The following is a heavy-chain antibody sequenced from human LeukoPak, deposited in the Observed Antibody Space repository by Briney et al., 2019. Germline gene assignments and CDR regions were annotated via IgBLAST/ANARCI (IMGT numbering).Heavy chain of an antibody. CDR1: GYSFTTYW. J-gene: IGHJ4*02. CDR3: VRGRHGYNYDF. V-gene: IGHV5-51*01. CDR2: INPDNSDT. Sequence: GESLKISCKGSGYSFTTYWIGWVRQMPGKGLEWMGLINPDNSDTRYSPSFQGQVTISADKSISTAYLQWSSLRASDTAMFYCVRGRHGYNYDFWGQGTLATVSS. D-gene: IGHD5-24*01.